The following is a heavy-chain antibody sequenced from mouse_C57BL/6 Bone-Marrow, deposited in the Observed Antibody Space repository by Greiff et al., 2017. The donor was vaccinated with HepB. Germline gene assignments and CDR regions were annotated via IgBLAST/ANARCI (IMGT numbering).Heavy chain of an antibody. Sequence: EVKLVESGGGLVQPGGSLKLSCAASGFTFSDYYMYWVRQTPEKRLEWVAYISNGGGSTYYPDTVKGRFTISRANAKNTLYLQMSRLKSEDTAMYYCARRSSYWYFDVWGTGTTVTVSS. D-gene: IGHD1-1*01. J-gene: IGHJ1*03. CDR2: ISNGGGST. CDR3: ARRSSYWYFDV. CDR1: GFTFSDYY. V-gene: IGHV5-12*01.